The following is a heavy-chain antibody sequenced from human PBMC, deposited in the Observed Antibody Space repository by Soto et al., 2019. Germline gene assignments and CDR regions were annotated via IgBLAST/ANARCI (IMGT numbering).Heavy chain of an antibody. D-gene: IGHD1-26*01. V-gene: IGHV4-39*01. CDR3: ASWKEWELLGAY. CDR1: GGSISISSYY. J-gene: IGHJ4*02. CDR2: IYYSGST. Sequence: QLQLQESGPGLVKPSETLSLTCTVSGGSISISSYYWGGIRQPPGKGLEWIGSIYYSGSTYYNPSLKSRVTLSVDTSKNQFSLKLSSVTAADTAVYYCASWKEWELLGAYWVQGTLVTVSS.